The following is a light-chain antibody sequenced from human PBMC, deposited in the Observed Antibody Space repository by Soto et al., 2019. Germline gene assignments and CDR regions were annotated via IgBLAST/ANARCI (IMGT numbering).Light chain of an antibody. CDR3: SSYTTSSTRV. CDR1: SSDVGAYDY. V-gene: IGLV2-14*03. Sequence: ALTQPASVSGSPGQSITISCTGTSSDVGAYDYVSWYQQHPDKAPKLMIYEVSYRPSGVSNRFSGSKSVNTATLTISGLQAEDEADYYCSSYTTSSTRVFGTGTKVTVL. CDR2: EVS. J-gene: IGLJ1*01.